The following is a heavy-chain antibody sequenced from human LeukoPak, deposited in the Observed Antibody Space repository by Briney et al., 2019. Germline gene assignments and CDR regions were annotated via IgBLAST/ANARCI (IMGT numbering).Heavy chain of an antibody. Sequence: GGSLRLSCAASGFTFSSYWMSWVRQAPGKGLEWVANIKQDGSEKYYEDSVKGRFTISRDNAKNSLYLQMNSLRAEDTAVYYCARDPPGYYDFWSGYYPGEGDYFDYWGQGTLVTVSS. J-gene: IGHJ4*02. CDR3: ARDPPGYYDFWSGYYPGEGDYFDY. CDR2: IKQDGSEK. CDR1: GFTFSSYW. V-gene: IGHV3-7*01. D-gene: IGHD3-3*01.